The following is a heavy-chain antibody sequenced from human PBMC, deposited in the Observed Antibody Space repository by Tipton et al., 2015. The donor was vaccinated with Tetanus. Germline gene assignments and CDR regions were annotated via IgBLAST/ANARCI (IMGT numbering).Heavy chain of an antibody. CDR1: GGSITSAGYY. V-gene: IGHV4-61*02. CDR3: ARHGGRLAYYYYGMDV. Sequence: LRLSCTVSGGSITSAGYYWTWIRQXPGKGLEWIGRIYTSGSTNYNPSLKSRVTISVDTSKNQFSLKLSSVTAADTAVYYCARHGGRLAYYYYGMDVWGQGTTVTVSS. CDR2: IYTSGST. J-gene: IGHJ6*02. D-gene: IGHD3-16*01.